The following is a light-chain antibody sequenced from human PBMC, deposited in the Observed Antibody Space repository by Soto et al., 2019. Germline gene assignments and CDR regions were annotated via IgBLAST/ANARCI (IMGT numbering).Light chain of an antibody. J-gene: IGKJ1*01. V-gene: IGKV1-39*01. CDR2: AAS. Sequence: DIQMTQSPPSLSASVGDTITITCRARQSISTYLDWYQVTPGKAPKVLIYAASTRQAGVPSRFSGSGSGTDFTLTINRLQPEDFATYYCQQKYKLPPWTFGQGTKVEIK. CDR1: QSISTY. CDR3: QQKYKLPPWT.